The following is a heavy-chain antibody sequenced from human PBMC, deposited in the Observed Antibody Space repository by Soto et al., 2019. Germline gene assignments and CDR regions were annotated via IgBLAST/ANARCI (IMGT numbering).Heavy chain of an antibody. Sequence: QVQLVQSGAEVKKPGSSVKVFCKASGGTFSNYTISWVRQAPGQGLEWMGGIIPVFGTTDYEQKLQDRVTITADGSTSTAYLKLSSLLSADTAVYYCARYSPFIVVRKPTGNQDYYGMDVWGQGTTVTVSS. CDR3: ARYSPFIVVRKPTGNQDYYGMDV. J-gene: IGHJ6*02. CDR1: GGTFSNYT. V-gene: IGHV1-69*01. D-gene: IGHD2-2*01. CDR2: IIPVFGTT.